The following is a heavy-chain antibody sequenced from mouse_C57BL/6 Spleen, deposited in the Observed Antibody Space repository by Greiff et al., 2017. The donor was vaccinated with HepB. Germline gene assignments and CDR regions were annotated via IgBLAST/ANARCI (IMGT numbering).Heavy chain of an antibody. V-gene: IGHV5-17*01. CDR1: GFTFSDYG. CDR3: ARVGGKPYWYFDV. CDR2: ISSGSSTI. D-gene: IGHD1-1*02. Sequence: EVKLVESGGGLVKPGGSLKLSCAASGFTFSDYGMHWVRQAPEKGLEWVAYISSGSSTIYYADTVKGRFTISRDNAKNTLYLQMTSLRSEDTAMYYCARVGGKPYWYFDVWGTGTTVTVSS. J-gene: IGHJ1*03.